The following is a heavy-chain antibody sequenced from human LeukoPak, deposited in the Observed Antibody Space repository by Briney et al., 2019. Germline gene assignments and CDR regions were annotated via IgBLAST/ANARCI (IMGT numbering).Heavy chain of an antibody. V-gene: IGHV4-34*01. J-gene: IGHJ3*02. CDR2: INHSGST. CDR3: ARGFGRRLWVGEPRDDALDI. Sequence: PSETLSLTCAVYGGSFSGYYWSWVRQPPGKGLEWIGKINHSGSTNYKSSLKSRVTISVDPSKNQFSLKLNSVTAADTAVYYCARGFGRRLWVGEPRDDALDIWGQGTLVTVSS. CDR1: GGSFSGYY. D-gene: IGHD3-10*01.